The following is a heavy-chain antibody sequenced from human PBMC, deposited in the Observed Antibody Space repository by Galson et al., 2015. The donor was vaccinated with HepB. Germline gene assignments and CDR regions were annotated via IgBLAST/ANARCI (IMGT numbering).Heavy chain of an antibody. D-gene: IGHD1-26*01. V-gene: IGHV5-10-1*01. J-gene: IGHJ4*02. Sequence: SWIRQPPGKGLEWMGRIDPSDSSTNYSPSFQGHVTISADKSINSAHLQWSSLEASDTAMYYCARQRSGAGIDSWGQGTLVTVSS. CDR3: ARQRSGAGIDS. CDR2: IDPSDSST.